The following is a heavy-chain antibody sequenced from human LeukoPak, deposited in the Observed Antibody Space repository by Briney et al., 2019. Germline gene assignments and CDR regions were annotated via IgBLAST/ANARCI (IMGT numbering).Heavy chain of an antibody. CDR2: INPNSGGT. V-gene: IGHV1-2*02. CDR1: GYTFTSYG. CDR3: ARVPSYDSSGYYYGFRYYFDY. J-gene: IGHJ4*02. Sequence: ASVKVSCKASGYTFTSYGISWVRQAPGQGLEWMGWINPNSGGTNYAQKFQGRVTMTRDTSISTAYMELSRLRSDDTAVYYCARVPSYDSSGYYYGFRYYFDYWGQGTLVTVSS. D-gene: IGHD3-22*01.